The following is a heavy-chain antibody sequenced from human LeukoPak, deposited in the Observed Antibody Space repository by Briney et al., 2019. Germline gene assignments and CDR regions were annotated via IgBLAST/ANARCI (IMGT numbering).Heavy chain of an antibody. CDR2: ISSSSSYI. J-gene: IGHJ4*02. CDR3: AKEGRAGYSSGWYPTDY. V-gene: IGHV3-21*01. Sequence: GGSLRLSCAASGFTFSSYSMNWVRQAPGKGLEWVSSISSSSSYIYYADSVKGRFTISRDNSKNTLYLQMNSLRAEDTAVYYCAKEGRAGYSSGWYPTDYWGQGTLVTVSS. CDR1: GFTFSSYS. D-gene: IGHD6-19*01.